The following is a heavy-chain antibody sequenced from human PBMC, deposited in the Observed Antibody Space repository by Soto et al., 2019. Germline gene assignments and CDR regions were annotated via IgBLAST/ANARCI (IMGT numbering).Heavy chain of an antibody. D-gene: IGHD3-3*01. Sequence: SVKVSCKASGGTFSSYAISWVRQAPGQGLEWMGGIIPIFGTANYAQKFQGRVTITADESTSTAYMELSSLRSEDTAVYYCASSSSPFYDFWSGSYYGMDVWGQGTTVTVSS. CDR1: GGTFSSYA. V-gene: IGHV1-69*13. J-gene: IGHJ6*02. CDR2: IIPIFGTA. CDR3: ASSSSPFYDFWSGSYYGMDV.